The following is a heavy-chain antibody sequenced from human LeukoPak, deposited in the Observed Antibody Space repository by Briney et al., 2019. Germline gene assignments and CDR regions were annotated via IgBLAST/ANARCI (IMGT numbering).Heavy chain of an antibody. CDR2: IIPIFGTA. D-gene: IGHD5-18*01. CDR1: GGTFSSYA. CDR3: ARDRIQLWSSDYYMDV. J-gene: IGHJ6*03. Sequence: SVKVSCKASGGTFSSYAISWVRQAPGQGLEWMGGIIPIFGTANYAQKFQGRVTITTDESTSTAYMELRSLRSDDTAVYYCARDRIQLWSSDYYMDVWGKGTTVTVSS. V-gene: IGHV1-69*05.